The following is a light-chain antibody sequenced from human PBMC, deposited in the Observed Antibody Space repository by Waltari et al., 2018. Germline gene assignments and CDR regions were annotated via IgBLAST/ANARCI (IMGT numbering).Light chain of an antibody. CDR1: SSNIGSNT. Sequence: QSVLTQPPSASGTPGQRVTISCSGSSSNIGSNTVNWYQQLPGTAPQLRSQSNNQRPSGVPDRFSGSKSGTSASLAISGLQAEDEADYYCAAWDDSLNGLYVFGTGTKVTVL. J-gene: IGLJ1*01. CDR3: AAWDDSLNGLYV. V-gene: IGLV1-44*01. CDR2: SNN.